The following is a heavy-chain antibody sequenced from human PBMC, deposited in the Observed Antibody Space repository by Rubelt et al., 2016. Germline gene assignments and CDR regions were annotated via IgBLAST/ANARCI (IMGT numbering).Heavy chain of an antibody. CDR3: ARGRDDYGDY. J-gene: IGHJ4*02. V-gene: IGHV1-18*01. D-gene: IGHD5-24*01. CDR1: GYTFTSYG. Sequence: QVQLVQSGAEVKKPGASVKVSCKASGYTFTSYGISWVRQAPGQGLEWMGWISAYNGNTNYAPKLKGTVTMTTDTSRSPAYMELRSLSSDDTAGYYCARGRDDYGDYWGQGTLVTVSS. CDR2: ISAYNGNT.